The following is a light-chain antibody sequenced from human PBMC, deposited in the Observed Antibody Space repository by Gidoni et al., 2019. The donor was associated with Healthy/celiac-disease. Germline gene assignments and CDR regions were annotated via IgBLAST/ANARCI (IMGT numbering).Light chain of an antibody. CDR1: KLGDKY. V-gene: IGLV3-1*01. CDR3: QAWDSSTYVV. CDR2: QDS. Sequence: SYELTQPPSVSVSPGQTASIPCSGDKLGDKYACWYQQKPGQSPVLVIYQDSKRPSGIPERFSGSNSGNTATLTISGTQAMDEADYYCQAWDSSTYVVFGGGTKLPV. J-gene: IGLJ2*01.